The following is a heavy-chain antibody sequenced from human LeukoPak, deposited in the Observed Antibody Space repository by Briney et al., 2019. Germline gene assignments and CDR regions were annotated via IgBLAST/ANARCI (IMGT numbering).Heavy chain of an antibody. V-gene: IGHV3-53*01. Sequence: PGGSLRLSCAASGFTVSSNYMSWVRQAPGRGLEWVSVIYSGGSTYYADSVKGRFTISRDNSKNTLYLQMNSLRAEDTAVYYCARSGTNGDDILTGYSYWGQGTLVTVSS. D-gene: IGHD3-9*01. J-gene: IGHJ4*02. CDR3: ARSGTNGDDILTGYSY. CDR2: IYSGGST. CDR1: GFTVSSNY.